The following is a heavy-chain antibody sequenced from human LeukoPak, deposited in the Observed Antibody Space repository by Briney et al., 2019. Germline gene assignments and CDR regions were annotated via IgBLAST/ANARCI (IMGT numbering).Heavy chain of an antibody. Sequence: ASVKVSCKASGYTFTIYGISCVRQAPRQGLEGMGWISAYNGNTNYAQNLQGRVTITTDTSTSTDYMELRSLRSDDTAVYYCARDGIPFGGVATRYYYYGMDVWGQGTTVTVSS. CDR1: GYTFTIYG. V-gene: IGHV1-18*01. CDR2: ISAYNGNT. J-gene: IGHJ6*02. CDR3: ARDGIPFGGVATRYYYYGMDV. D-gene: IGHD3-16*01.